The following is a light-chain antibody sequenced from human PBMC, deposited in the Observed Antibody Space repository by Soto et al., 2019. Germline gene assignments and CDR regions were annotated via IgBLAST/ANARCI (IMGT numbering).Light chain of an antibody. V-gene: IGLV2-23*01. Sequence: QSALTQPASVSGSPGQSITISCTGTSSDVGSYKLVSWYQQHPGKAPKLMIYEGSKRPSGVSNRFSGSKSGNTASLTISGLQAEDEADYYCCSYAGGNTYVFGTGTKVTVL. CDR3: CSYAGGNTYV. CDR2: EGS. CDR1: SSDVGSYKL. J-gene: IGLJ1*01.